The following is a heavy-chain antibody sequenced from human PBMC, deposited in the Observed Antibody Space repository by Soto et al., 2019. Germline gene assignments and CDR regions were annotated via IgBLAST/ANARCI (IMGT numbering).Heavy chain of an antibody. CDR3: ARAISGYVS. CDR1: GYTFTSYY. J-gene: IGHJ5*02. V-gene: IGHV1-3*04. D-gene: IGHD5-12*01. Sequence: GASVKVSCKASGYTFTSYYMNWVRQAPGQGLEWMGWINTGNGNTRYSQRFQGRVTLTTDTSASTAYMDVSSLTSEDTAVYYCARAISGYVSWGQGTLVTVSS. CDR2: INTGNGNT.